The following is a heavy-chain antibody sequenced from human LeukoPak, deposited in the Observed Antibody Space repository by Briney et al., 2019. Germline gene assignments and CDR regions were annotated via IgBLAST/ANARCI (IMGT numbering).Heavy chain of an antibody. CDR2: ISYGGGNT. D-gene: IGHD6-13*01. J-gene: IGHJ4*02. CDR3: AKRDSASSQKAFDY. Sequence: GESLRLSCAASGFTFSTYAMSWVRQAPGKGLEWVSAISYGGGNTYYADSVKGRFTISRDNSKNTLYLQMNSLRAEDTAVYFCAKRDSASSQKAFDYWGQGTLVAVSS. CDR1: GFTFSTYA. V-gene: IGHV3-23*01.